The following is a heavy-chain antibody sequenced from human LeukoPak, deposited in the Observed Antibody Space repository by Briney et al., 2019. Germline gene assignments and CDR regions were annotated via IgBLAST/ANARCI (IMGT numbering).Heavy chain of an antibody. CDR3: AGYDSSGYWQYDY. D-gene: IGHD3-22*01. CDR1: GFTFSSYG. V-gene: IGHV3-30*02. Sequence: GGSLRLSCAASGFTFSSYGMHWVRQAPGKGLEWVAFIRYDGSNKYYADSVKGRFTISRDNAKNSLYLQMNSLRAEDTAVYYCAGYDSSGYWQYDYWGQGTLVTVSS. J-gene: IGHJ4*02. CDR2: IRYDGSNK.